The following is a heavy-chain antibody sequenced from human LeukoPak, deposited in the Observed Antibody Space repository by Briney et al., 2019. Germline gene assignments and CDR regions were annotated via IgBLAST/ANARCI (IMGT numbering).Heavy chain of an antibody. D-gene: IGHD1-20*01. CDR3: ARGPKYNWNANDAFDI. V-gene: IGHV3-66*01. CDR2: IYSGGST. J-gene: IGHJ3*02. Sequence: GGSLRLSCAASGFTVSSNYMSWVRQAPGKGLEWVSVIYSGGSTYYADSVKGRFTISRDSSKNTLYLQMNSLRAEDTAVYYCARGPKYNWNANDAFDIWGQGTMVTVSS. CDR1: GFTVSSNY.